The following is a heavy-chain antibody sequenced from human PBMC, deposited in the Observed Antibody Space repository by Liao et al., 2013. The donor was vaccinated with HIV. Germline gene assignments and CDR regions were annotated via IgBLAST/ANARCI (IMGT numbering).Heavy chain of an antibody. J-gene: IGHJ6*03. V-gene: IGHV4-59*11. Sequence: QVHLQESGPGLVRPSDTLSLTCTVTGASIASQYWSWIRQSPGKGLEWIGYVFYKGGTNYSPSLKTRVTMSINTSKNQFSLSLNSVTAADTAVYYCARDPGAYYMDVWGKGITVTVSS. CDR1: GASIASQY. CDR3: ARDPGAYYMDV. D-gene: IGHD7-27*01. CDR2: VFYKGGT.